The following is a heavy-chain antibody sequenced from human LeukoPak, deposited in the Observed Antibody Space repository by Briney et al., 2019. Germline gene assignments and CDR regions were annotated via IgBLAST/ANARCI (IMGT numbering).Heavy chain of an antibody. J-gene: IGHJ4*02. D-gene: IGHD3-22*01. CDR2: ICDSGRTV. Sequence: PGGSLRLSCAASGFTFSVYYMGWLRQAPGKGLEWVAYICDSGRTVYYADSVKGRFTISRDNAKNSVYLQMNNLRAEDTAVYYCARDRLGDYDHSGYYDKWGQGTLVTVSS. V-gene: IGHV3-11*01. CDR1: GFTFSVYY. CDR3: ARDRLGDYDHSGYYDK.